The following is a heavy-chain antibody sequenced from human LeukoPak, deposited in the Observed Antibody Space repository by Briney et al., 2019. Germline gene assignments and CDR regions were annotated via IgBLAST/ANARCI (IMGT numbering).Heavy chain of an antibody. CDR2: IYPGDSDT. J-gene: IGHJ4*02. D-gene: IGHD6-25*01. Sequence: GESLKISCKGSGYSFTSYWIGWVRQMPGKGLEWMGIIYPGDSDTRYSPSFQGQVTISADKSISTAYLRWRRLKASDTAMYYCARSLTAAAGDYWGQGTLVTVSS. CDR1: GYSFTSYW. V-gene: IGHV5-51*01. CDR3: ARSLTAAAGDY.